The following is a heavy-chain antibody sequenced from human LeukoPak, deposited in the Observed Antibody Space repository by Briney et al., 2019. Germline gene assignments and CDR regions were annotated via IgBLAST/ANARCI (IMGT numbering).Heavy chain of an antibody. CDR1: GFTFSTYW. CDR3: AKRRKAAADY. J-gene: IGHJ4*02. CDR2: IKQDGSEK. D-gene: IGHD6-13*01. Sequence: GGSLRLSCAASGFTFSTYWMNWVRQAPGKGLEWVANIKQDGSEKYYVDSVKGRFTISRDNSKNTLYLQMNSLRAEDTAVYYCAKRRKAAADYWGQGTLVTVSS. V-gene: IGHV3-7*05.